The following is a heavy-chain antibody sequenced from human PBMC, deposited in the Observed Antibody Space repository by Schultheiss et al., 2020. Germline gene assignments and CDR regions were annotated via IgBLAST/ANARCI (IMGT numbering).Heavy chain of an antibody. J-gene: IGHJ6*03. D-gene: IGHD2/OR15-2a*01. CDR1: GYTFTSYD. V-gene: IGHV1-8*01. CDR2: MNPNSGNT. Sequence: ASVKVSCKASGYTFTSYDINWVRQATGQGLEWMGWMNPNSGNTGYAQKFQGRVTITRDTSASTAYMELSSLRSEDTAVYYCARAGDFPYYYYYMDVWGKGTTVTVSS. CDR3: ARAGDFPYYYYYMDV.